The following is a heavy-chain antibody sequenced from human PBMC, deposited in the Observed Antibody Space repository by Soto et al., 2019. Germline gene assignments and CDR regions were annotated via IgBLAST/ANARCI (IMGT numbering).Heavy chain of an antibody. CDR2: IVVGSGNT. CDR1: GFTFTSSA. Sequence: SVKVFCKASGFTFTSSAVQWVRQARGQRLEWIGWIVVGSGNTNYAQKFQERVTITRDMSTSTAYMELSSLRSEDTAVYYCAVPGIAVAGTGAYAFDIWGQGTMVTVSS. V-gene: IGHV1-58*01. D-gene: IGHD6-19*01. J-gene: IGHJ3*02. CDR3: AVPGIAVAGTGAYAFDI.